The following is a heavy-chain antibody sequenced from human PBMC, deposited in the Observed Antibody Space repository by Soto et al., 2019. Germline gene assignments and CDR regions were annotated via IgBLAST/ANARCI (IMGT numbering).Heavy chain of an antibody. CDR1: GYTLTGDG. V-gene: IGHV1-18*01. Sequence: ASVKVSCKASGYTLTGDGIGWVRQAPGQGLEWMGWISAYNGNTNYAQKLQGRVTMTTDTSTSTAYMELRSLRSDDTAVYYCARDSVVVRGVIPTGGWFDPWGQGTLVTVSS. J-gene: IGHJ5*02. CDR3: ARDSVVVRGVIPTGGWFDP. D-gene: IGHD3-10*01. CDR2: ISAYNGNT.